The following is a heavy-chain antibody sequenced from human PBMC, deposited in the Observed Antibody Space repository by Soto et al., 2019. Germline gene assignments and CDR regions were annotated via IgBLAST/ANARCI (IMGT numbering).Heavy chain of an antibody. CDR3: ARERSAAGTGWFDP. CDR1: GYTFTSYD. CDR2: MNPNSGNT. J-gene: IGHJ5*02. V-gene: IGHV1-8*01. Sequence: QVKLVQSGAEVKKPGASVKVSCKASGYTFTSYDINWVRQATGQGLEWMGWMNPNSGNTGYAQKFQGRVTMTRNTSISTAYMELSSLRSEDTALYYCARERSAAGTGWFDPWGQGTLVTVSS. D-gene: IGHD6-13*01.